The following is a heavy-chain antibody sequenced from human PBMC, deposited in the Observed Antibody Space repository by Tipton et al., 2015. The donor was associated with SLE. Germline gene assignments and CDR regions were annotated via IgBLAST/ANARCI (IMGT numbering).Heavy chain of an antibody. V-gene: IGHV4-31*03. D-gene: IGHD3-22*01. Sequence: TLSLTCTVSGGSISSGGYYWSWIRQSPGKGLEWIGYISYNGSTNYNSSLKSRLTISVDTSKNQFSLKLSSVTAADTAVYYCARDEYRYDATGYHLLGHFDFWGQGTLVTVSS. CDR2: ISYNGST. CDR3: ARDEYRYDATGYHLLGHFDF. J-gene: IGHJ4*02. CDR1: GGSISSGGYY.